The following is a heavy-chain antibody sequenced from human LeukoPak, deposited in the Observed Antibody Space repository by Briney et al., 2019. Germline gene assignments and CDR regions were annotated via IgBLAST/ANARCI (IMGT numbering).Heavy chain of an antibody. D-gene: IGHD3-10*01. Sequence: ASVKVSCKASGYTFTSYALTWVRQAPGQGLECMGWINPNTGKATYAQGFTGRFVFSLDTSVSTAYLQIGSLKAEDTAVYYCARRWFGELYANDAFDIWGQGTVVTVSS. CDR3: ARRWFGELYANDAFDI. V-gene: IGHV7-4-1*01. CDR2: INPNTGKA. J-gene: IGHJ3*02. CDR1: GYTFTSYA.